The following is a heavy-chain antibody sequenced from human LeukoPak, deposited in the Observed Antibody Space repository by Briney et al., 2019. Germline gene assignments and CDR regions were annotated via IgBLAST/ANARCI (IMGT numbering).Heavy chain of an antibody. Sequence: SETLSLTCTVSGGSISSGDYYWSWIRQPPGKGLEWIGYIYYSGSTYYNPSLKSRVTISVDTSKNQFSLKLSSVTAADTAVYYCARGGKNDYSNKRAYNWFDPWGQGTLVTVSS. CDR3: ARGGKNDYSNKRAYNWFDP. CDR1: GGSISSGDYY. D-gene: IGHD4-11*01. CDR2: IYYSGST. J-gene: IGHJ5*02. V-gene: IGHV4-30-4*08.